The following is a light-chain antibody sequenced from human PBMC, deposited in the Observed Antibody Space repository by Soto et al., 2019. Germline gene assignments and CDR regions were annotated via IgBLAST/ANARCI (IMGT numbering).Light chain of an antibody. CDR3: SSYTGTNKEF. CDR2: DVS. V-gene: IGLV2-14*03. CDR1: SSDADVYTS. Sequence: QSALTQPASVSGSPGQSITISCTGTSSDADVYTSVSWYQQHPGKAPKLMIYDVSTRPSGVSDRFSGSKSGNTASLTISGLQADDEADYYCSSYTGTNKEFFGGGTKLTVL. J-gene: IGLJ2*01.